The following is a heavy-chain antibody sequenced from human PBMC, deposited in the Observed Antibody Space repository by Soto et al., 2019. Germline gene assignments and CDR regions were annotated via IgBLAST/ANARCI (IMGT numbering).Heavy chain of an antibody. CDR2: IWYDGSNK. V-gene: IGHV3-33*01. CDR1: GFTFSSYG. CDR3: ARLFNYDILTGRDY. D-gene: IGHD3-9*01. Sequence: PGGSLRLSCAASGFTFSSYGMHWVRQAPGKGLEWVAVIWYDGSNKYYADSVKGRFTISRDNSKNTLYLQMNSLRAEDTAVYYCARLFNYDILTGRDYWGQGTLVTVSS. J-gene: IGHJ4*02.